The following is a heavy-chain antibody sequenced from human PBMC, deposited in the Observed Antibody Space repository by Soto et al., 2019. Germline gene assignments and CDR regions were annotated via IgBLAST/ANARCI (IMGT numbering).Heavy chain of an antibody. Sequence: PGGSLRLSCAASGFTFSSYAMSWVRQAPGKGLEWVAVISYDGSNKYYADSVKGRFTISRDNSKNTLYLQMNSLRAEGTAVYYCAKDLSMKAPGIGGYWGQGTLVTVSS. V-gene: IGHV3-30*18. CDR1: GFTFSSYA. CDR3: AKDLSMKAPGIGGY. J-gene: IGHJ4*02. D-gene: IGHD2-15*01. CDR2: ISYDGSNK.